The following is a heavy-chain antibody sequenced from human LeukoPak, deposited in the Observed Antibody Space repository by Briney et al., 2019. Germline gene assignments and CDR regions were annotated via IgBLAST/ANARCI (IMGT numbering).Heavy chain of an antibody. V-gene: IGHV4-39*01. Sequence: PSETLSLTCTVSGGSISSSSYYWGWIRQPPGKGLEWIGSIYYSGSTYYNPSLKSRVTISVDTSKNQFSLKLSSVTAAVTAVYYCARHNRHYDFWSGYYNPGPLEYWGQGTLVTVSS. D-gene: IGHD3-3*01. CDR3: ARHNRHYDFWSGYYNPGPLEY. CDR2: IYYSGST. J-gene: IGHJ4*02. CDR1: GGSISSSSYY.